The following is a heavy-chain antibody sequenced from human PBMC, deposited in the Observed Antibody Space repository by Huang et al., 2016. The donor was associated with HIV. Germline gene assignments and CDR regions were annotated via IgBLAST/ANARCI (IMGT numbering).Heavy chain of an antibody. Sequence: QVELVQSGAEVKRPGASVRVSCKAAGYIFTKYGINWVRQAPGQGLEWMGWISAYNGNTNYAEKFQGRVTLTRKTSATTAYMELRDVTSADKAVYYCARDHWYPLQNWFDLWGQGTLVTVSS. CDR2: ISAYNGNT. CDR1: GYIFTKYG. J-gene: IGHJ5*01. D-gene: IGHD1-1*01. V-gene: IGHV1-18*01. CDR3: ARDHWYPLQNWFDL.